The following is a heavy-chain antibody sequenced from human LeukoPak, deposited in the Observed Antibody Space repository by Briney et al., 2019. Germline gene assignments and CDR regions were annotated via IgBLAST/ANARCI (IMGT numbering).Heavy chain of an antibody. CDR2: ISGSGGST. Sequence: GGSLRLSCAASGFTVSDYSMSWVRQAPGKGLEWVSGISGSGGSTFYADSVRGRFTISRDNSKNTLYVQMNFLRADDTAVYYCAKNFDSRYYYYYMDVWGKGTTVTVSS. V-gene: IGHV3-23*01. CDR1: GFTVSDYS. CDR3: AKNFDSRYYYYYMDV. D-gene: IGHD3-3*01. J-gene: IGHJ6*03.